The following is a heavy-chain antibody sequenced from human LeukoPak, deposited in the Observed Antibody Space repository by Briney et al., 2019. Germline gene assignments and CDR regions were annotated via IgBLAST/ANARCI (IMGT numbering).Heavy chain of an antibody. J-gene: IGHJ5*02. V-gene: IGHV1-69*13. CDR3: ARGLQLERNNWFDP. CDR1: GGTFSSYA. CDR2: IIPIFGTA. Sequence: SVKVSCKASGGTFSSYAISWVRQAPGQGLEWMGGIIPIFGTANYAQKFQGRVTITADESTSTAYMELSSLRSEDTAVYYCARGLQLERNNWFDPWGQGTLVTVPS. D-gene: IGHD1-1*01.